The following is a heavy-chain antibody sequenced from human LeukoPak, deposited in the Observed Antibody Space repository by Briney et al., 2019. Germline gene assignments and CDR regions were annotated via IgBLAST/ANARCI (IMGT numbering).Heavy chain of an antibody. CDR3: ARADYGDYLAYWFDP. D-gene: IGHD4-17*01. Sequence: PSETLSLTCTVSGGSVSSSSYYWGWIRQPPGKGLEWIGSIYYSGSTYYNPSLKSRVTISVDTSKNQFSLRLSSVTAADTAVYYCARADYGDYLAYWFDPWGQGTLVTVSS. CDR2: IYYSGST. J-gene: IGHJ5*02. V-gene: IGHV4-39*07. CDR1: GGSVSSSSYY.